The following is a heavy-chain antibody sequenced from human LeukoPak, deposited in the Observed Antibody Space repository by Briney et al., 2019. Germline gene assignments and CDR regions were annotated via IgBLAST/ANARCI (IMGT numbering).Heavy chain of an antibody. V-gene: IGHV3-23*01. Sequence: GGSLRLSCAASGFTFSSYAMSWVRQAPGKGLEWVSAISGSGGSTYYADSVKGRFTISRDNSKNTLYLQMNSLRAEDTAVHCCAKPYDISSYYFDYWGQGTLVTVSS. J-gene: IGHJ4*02. CDR3: AKPYDISSYYFDY. CDR2: ISGSGGST. D-gene: IGHD3-9*01. CDR1: GFTFSSYA.